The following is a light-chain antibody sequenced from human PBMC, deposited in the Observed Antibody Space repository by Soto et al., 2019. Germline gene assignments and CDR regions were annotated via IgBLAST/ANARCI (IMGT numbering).Light chain of an antibody. J-gene: IGKJ5*01. CDR1: QALSNY. V-gene: IGKV3D-11*01. CDR3: QQRSNWPLIT. Sequence: EIVLTQSPATLSLSPGERATLSCRASQALSNYLAWYQQKPGQAPRLLIYDTSNKATGIPARFSGSGSGTDFTLTISSLQSEDFAVYYCQQRSNWPLITFGQGTRLEIK. CDR2: DTS.